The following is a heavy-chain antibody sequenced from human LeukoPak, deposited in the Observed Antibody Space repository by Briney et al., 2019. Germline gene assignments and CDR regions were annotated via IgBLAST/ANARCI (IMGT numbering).Heavy chain of an antibody. V-gene: IGHV4-34*01. D-gene: IGHD3-10*01. Sequence: SETLSLTCAVYGGSLSGYYWIWIRQPPGKGLEWIGEINHSGSTNYNPSLKSRVTISVDTSKNQFSLKLSSVTAADTAVYYCARGAYVLLWFGDTHSFDPWGQGTLVTVSS. CDR2: INHSGST. CDR1: GGSLSGYY. CDR3: ARGAYVLLWFGDTHSFDP. J-gene: IGHJ5*02.